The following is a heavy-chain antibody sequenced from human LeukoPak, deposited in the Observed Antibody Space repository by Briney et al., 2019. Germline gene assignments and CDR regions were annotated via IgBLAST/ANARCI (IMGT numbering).Heavy chain of an antibody. D-gene: IGHD3-3*01. J-gene: IGHJ6*02. CDR3: ARGLAGSGLYYYYYGMDV. CDR2: INTNTGNP. V-gene: IGHV7-4-1*02. CDR1: GYTFTSYA. Sequence: ASVKVSCKASGYTFTSYAMNWVRQAPGQGLEWMGWINTNTGNPTYAQGFTGRFVFSLDTSVSTAYLQISSLKAEDTAVYYCARGLAGSGLYYYYYGMDVWSQGTTVTVSS.